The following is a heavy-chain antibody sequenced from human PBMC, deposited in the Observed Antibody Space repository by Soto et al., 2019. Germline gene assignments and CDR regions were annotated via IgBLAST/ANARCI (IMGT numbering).Heavy chain of an antibody. V-gene: IGHV4-4*02. CDR2: IYHSGST. CDR1: GGSISSSNR. D-gene: IGHD3-22*01. Sequence: PSETLSLTCSVSGGSISSSNRWSWVRQPPGKGLEWLGEIYHSGSTNYNPSLKSRVTISVDKSKNQFSLKLSSVTAADTAVYYCATSDPAYYDSSGYQPFDYWGQGTLVTVSS. J-gene: IGHJ4*02. CDR3: ATSDPAYYDSSGYQPFDY.